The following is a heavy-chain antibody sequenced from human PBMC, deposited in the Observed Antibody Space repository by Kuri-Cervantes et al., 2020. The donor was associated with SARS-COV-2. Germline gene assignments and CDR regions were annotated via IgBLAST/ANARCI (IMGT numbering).Heavy chain of an antibody. CDR3: ARWGYSSSSSGLGYYYYYMDV. J-gene: IGHJ6*03. V-gene: IGHV4-59*01. CDR1: GGSISSYY. Sequence: SETLSLTCTVSGGSISSYYWSWIRQPPGKGLEWIGYIYYSGSTNYNSSLKSRVTISVDTSKNQFSLKLSSVTAADTAVYYCARWGYSSSSSGLGYYYYYMDVWGKGTTVTVSS. CDR2: IYYSGST. D-gene: IGHD6-6*01.